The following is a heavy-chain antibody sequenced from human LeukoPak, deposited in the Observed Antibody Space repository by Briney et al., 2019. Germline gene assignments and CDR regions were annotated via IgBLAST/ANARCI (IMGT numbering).Heavy chain of an antibody. CDR2: MNPNSGNT. V-gene: IGHV1-8*01. CDR1: GYTFTSYD. Sequence: ASVKVSCKASGYTFTSYDINWVRQATGQGLEWMGWMNPNSGNTGYAQKFQGRVTMTRNTSISTAYMELSSLRSEDTAVYYCARGGGEYYDFWSGYPAWGQGTLVTVSS. CDR3: ARGGGEYYDFWSGYPA. J-gene: IGHJ5*02. D-gene: IGHD3-3*01.